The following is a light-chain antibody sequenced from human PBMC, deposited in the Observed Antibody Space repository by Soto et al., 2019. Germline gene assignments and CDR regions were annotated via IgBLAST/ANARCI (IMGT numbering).Light chain of an antibody. CDR2: DAS. CDR1: EIITNR. V-gene: IGKV1-5*01. Sequence: DIELTQSTSTLSESLGDRVTITCRASEIITNRLAWYQQKPGKAPKVLIYDASNLESGVPSRFSGSRSGTEFILTISSLQPDDFATYYCQHYGGMWTFGQGTKVDIK. J-gene: IGKJ1*01. CDR3: QHYGGMWT.